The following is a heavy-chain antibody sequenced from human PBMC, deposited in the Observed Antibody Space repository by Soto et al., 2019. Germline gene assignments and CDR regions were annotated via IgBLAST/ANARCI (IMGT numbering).Heavy chain of an antibody. Sequence: QVQLQESGPGLVEPSGTLSLTCAVSSGSISNNWWGWVRQPPGKGLEWIGEIYHSGTTKYNPSLKSRVTISVDKSKNQFSLKLSSVTAADTAVYYCTRPYSYYMDVWGKGTTVTVSS. CDR1: SGSISNNW. J-gene: IGHJ6*03. CDR3: TRPYSYYMDV. CDR2: IYHSGTT. D-gene: IGHD2-21*01. V-gene: IGHV4-4*02.